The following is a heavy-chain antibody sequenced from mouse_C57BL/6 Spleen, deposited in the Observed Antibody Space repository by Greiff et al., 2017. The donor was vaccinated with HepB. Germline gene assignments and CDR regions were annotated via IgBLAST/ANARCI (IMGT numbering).Heavy chain of an antibody. CDR3: ARPNYYGSSYPFDY. CDR1: GFTFSDYG. V-gene: IGHV5-17*01. J-gene: IGHJ2*01. CDR2: ISSGSSTI. D-gene: IGHD1-1*01. Sequence: EVQRVESGGGLVKPGGSLKLSCAASGFTFSDYGMHWVRQAPEKGLEWVAYISSGSSTIYYADTVKGRFTISRDNAKNTLFLQMTSLRSEDTAMYYCARPNYYGSSYPFDYWGQGTTLTVSS.